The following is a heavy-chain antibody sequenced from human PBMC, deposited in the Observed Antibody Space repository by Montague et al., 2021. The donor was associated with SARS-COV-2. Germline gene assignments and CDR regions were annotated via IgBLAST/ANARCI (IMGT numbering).Heavy chain of an antibody. Sequence: SETLSLTCTVSGDSISSNSYDWGWIRQPPGKGLEWIASISYHGNTNHYPSLKRRVTISIDTSRNQFSLKVSSVTATDTAIYYCARRLDYRDSRAQRRHFDYWGQGTLVTVSS. CDR3: ARRLDYRDSRAQRRHFDY. CDR1: GDSISSNSYD. CDR2: ISYHGNT. V-gene: IGHV4-39*01. D-gene: IGHD6-13*01. J-gene: IGHJ4*02.